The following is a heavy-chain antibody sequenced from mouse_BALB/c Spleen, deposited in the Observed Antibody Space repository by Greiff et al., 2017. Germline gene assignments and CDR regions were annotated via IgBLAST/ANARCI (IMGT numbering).Heavy chain of an antibody. CDR2: ISSGSSTI. CDR3: ARSYDYDGYYYAMDY. D-gene: IGHD2-4*01. Sequence: EVKLVESGGGLVQPGGSRKLSCAASGFTFSSFGMHWVRQAPEKGLEWVAYISSGSSTIYYADTVKGRFTISRDNPKNTLFLQMTSLRSEDTAMYYCARSYDYDGYYYAMDYWGQGTSVTVSS. J-gene: IGHJ4*01. CDR1: GFTFSSFG. V-gene: IGHV5-17*02.